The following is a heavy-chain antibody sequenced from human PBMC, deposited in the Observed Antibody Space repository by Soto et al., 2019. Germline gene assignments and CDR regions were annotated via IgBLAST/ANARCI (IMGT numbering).Heavy chain of an antibody. Sequence: QVQLVQSGAEVKKPGSSVKVSYKASGGTFSSYAISWVRQAPGQGLEWMGGIIPIFGTANYAQKFQGRVTITADESTSTAYRELSSLRSEDTAVYYCAGDVAAAGSFNWFDPWGQGTLVTVSS. D-gene: IGHD6-13*01. J-gene: IGHJ5*02. CDR1: GGTFSSYA. CDR3: AGDVAAAGSFNWFDP. CDR2: IIPIFGTA. V-gene: IGHV1-69*12.